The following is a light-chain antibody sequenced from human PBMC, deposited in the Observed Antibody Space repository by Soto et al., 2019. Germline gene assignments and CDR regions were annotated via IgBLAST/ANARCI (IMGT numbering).Light chain of an antibody. CDR3: QQFYNYPRT. V-gene: IGKV1-5*01. CDR2: DSS. CDR1: QSVRNW. Sequence: DIQMTQSPSTLFASVGDRVTITCRASQSVRNWLAWYQQKPGRAPQLLIYDSSTLEPGVPSRFRGSGSGTEFTLTINGLQPDDFGTYYCQQFYNYPRTFGQGTKVDIK. J-gene: IGKJ1*01.